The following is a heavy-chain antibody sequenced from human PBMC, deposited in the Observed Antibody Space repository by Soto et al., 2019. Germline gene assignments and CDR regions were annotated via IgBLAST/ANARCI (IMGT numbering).Heavy chain of an antibody. CDR2: ISYSATYI. CDR3: AREGIHDPGSSYLLDH. V-gene: IGHV3-21*01. Sequence: GGSLRLSCSASGFTFNSYTINWVRQAPGKGLEWVSSISYSATYIYYADSVKGRFTISRDNAKNSLYLQMNSLRAEDTAVYYCAREGIHDPGSSYLLDHWGQGTLVTV. D-gene: IGHD3-3*01. J-gene: IGHJ4*02. CDR1: GFTFNSYT.